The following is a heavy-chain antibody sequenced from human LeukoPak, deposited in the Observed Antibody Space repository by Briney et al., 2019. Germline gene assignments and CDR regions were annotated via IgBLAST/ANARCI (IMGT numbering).Heavy chain of an antibody. CDR2: ISYDGSNK. CDR3: ARDNVWGSYRYTDYFDY. V-gene: IGHV3-30-3*01. D-gene: IGHD3-16*02. Sequence: GRSLRLSCAASGFTFSSYAMHWVRQAPGKGLEWVAVISYDGSNKYYADSVKGRFTISRDNSKNTLYLQMNSLRAEDTAVYYCARDNVWGSYRYTDYFDYWGQGTLVTVSS. CDR1: GFTFSSYA. J-gene: IGHJ4*02.